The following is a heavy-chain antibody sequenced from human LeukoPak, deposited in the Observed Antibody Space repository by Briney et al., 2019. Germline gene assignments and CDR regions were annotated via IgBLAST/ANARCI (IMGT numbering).Heavy chain of an antibody. J-gene: IGHJ4*02. CDR1: GYTFTSYG. D-gene: IGHD5-24*01. V-gene: IGHV1-18*01. CDR3: ARDRDGYSFFDY. CDR2: ISAYNGNT. Sequence: EASVKVSCKASGYTFTSYGFSWVRQAPGQGLEWMGWISAYNGNTNYAQKLQGRVTMTTDTSTSTAYMELRSLRSDDTAVYYCARDRDGYSFFDYWGQGTLVTVSS.